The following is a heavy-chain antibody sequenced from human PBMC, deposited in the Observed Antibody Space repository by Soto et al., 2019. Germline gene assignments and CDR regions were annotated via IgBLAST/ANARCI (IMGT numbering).Heavy chain of an antibody. Sequence: QVQLLESGPGLVKPSETLSLTCTVSGGSISSYYWSWIRQPPGKGLEWIGYIYHSGSSNYNPSLKDRDTILIDTSKSQFTLQLSSATAAYAAVDYCARQRPVVVTPGWFDPWGQGTLVTVSS. J-gene: IGHJ5*02. D-gene: IGHD2-21*02. CDR3: ARQRPVVVTPGWFDP. V-gene: IGHV4-59*08. CDR2: IYHSGSS. CDR1: GGSISSYY.